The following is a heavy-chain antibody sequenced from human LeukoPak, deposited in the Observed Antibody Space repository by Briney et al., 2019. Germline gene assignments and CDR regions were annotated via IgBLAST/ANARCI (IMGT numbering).Heavy chain of an antibody. CDR1: GFNFINYG. D-gene: IGHD5-12*01. CDR2: IRYDGSQK. J-gene: IGHJ5*02. Sequence: GGSLRLSCAASGFNFINYGMLWVRQAPGKGLEWVAFIRYDGSQKYYADSVKGRFTISRDNSKNTLYLEMNGLRRDDTAVYYCANVVATDAWGKGTLVTVSS. CDR3: ANVVATDA. V-gene: IGHV3-30*02.